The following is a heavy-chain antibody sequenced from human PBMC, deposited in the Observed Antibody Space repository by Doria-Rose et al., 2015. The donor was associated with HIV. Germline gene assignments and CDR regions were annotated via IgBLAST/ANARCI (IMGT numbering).Heavy chain of an antibody. V-gene: IGHV4-30-4*08. CDR3: ARGGIDYRSYYLDY. CDR1: GGSISSGDYY. Sequence: QVQLVQSGPGLVKPSQTLSLTCTVSGGSISSGDYYWSWIRQPPGKGLEWIGYIYYSGSTYYNPSLKSRVTISVDTSKNQFSLKLSSVTAADTAVYYCARGGIDYRSYYLDYWGQGTLVTVSS. J-gene: IGHJ4*02. CDR2: IYYSGST. D-gene: IGHD4-4*01.